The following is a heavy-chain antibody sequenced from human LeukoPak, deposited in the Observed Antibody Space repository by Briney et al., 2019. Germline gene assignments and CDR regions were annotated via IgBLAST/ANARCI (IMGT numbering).Heavy chain of an antibody. D-gene: IGHD2-2*01. Sequence: SETLSLTCTVSGGSISSYYWSWIRQPPGKGLEWIGYIYYSGSTNYNPSLKSRVTISVDTSKNQFSLKLSSVTAADTAVYYCARRKISAADNNYFDYWGQGTLVTVSS. CDR1: GGSISSYY. CDR3: ARRKISAADNNYFDY. J-gene: IGHJ4*02. V-gene: IGHV4-59*01. CDR2: IYYSGST.